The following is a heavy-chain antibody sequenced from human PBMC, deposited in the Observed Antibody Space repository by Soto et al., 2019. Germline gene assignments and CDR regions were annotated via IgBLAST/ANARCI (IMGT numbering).Heavy chain of an antibody. D-gene: IGHD2-2*01. CDR1: GDSGAGIGW. CDR3: ARDAAVPGESDRFDY. V-gene: IGHV4-4*02. CDR2: AYHNGLT. J-gene: IGHJ4*02. Sequence: SATMRVTRGVSGDSGAGIGWRRCISQTTGKGLEWIGEAYHNGLTDYNPSLKSRXXXXFDTSKNEFALKLTSLTAADTAIYYGARDAAVPGESDRFDYWGQGTLVTVSS.